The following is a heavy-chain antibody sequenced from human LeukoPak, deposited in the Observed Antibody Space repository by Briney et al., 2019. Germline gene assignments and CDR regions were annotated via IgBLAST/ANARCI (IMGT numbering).Heavy chain of an antibody. Sequence: PGGSLRLSCAASGFTFSSYAMSWVRQAPGKGLEWVSAISGSGGSTYYADSVKGRFTISRDNSKNTLYLQMNNQRAEDTAVYYCAKYSAAVTVEYFQHWGQGTLVTVSS. J-gene: IGHJ1*01. CDR2: ISGSGGST. CDR1: GFTFSSYA. D-gene: IGHD6-13*01. CDR3: AKYSAAVTVEYFQH. V-gene: IGHV3-23*01.